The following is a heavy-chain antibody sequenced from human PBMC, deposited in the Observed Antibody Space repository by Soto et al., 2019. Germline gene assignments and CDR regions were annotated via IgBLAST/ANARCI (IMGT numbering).Heavy chain of an antibody. CDR1: GFTFSSYE. CDR3: AREKSSGWHGDAFDI. D-gene: IGHD6-19*01. CDR2: ISSSGSTI. J-gene: IGHJ3*02. Sequence: GGSLRLSCAASGFTFSSYEMNWVRQAPGKGLEWVSYISSSGSTIYYADSVKGRFTISRDNAKNSLYLQMNSLRAEDTAVYYCAREKSSGWHGDAFDICGQGTMVTV. V-gene: IGHV3-48*03.